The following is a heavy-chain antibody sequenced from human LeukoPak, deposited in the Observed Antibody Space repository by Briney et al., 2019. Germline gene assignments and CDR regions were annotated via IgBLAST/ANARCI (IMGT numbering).Heavy chain of an antibody. V-gene: IGHV4-39*01. D-gene: IGHD3-10*01. CDR2: IYYSGST. CDR3: ARQDYYGTFDY. CDR1: GGSISSSSYY. Sequence: PSETLSLTCTVAGGSISSSSYYWGWIRQPPGKGLEWIGSIYYSGSTYYNPSLKSRVTISVDTSKNQFSLKLSSVTAADTAVYYCARQDYYGTFDYWGQGTLVTVSS. J-gene: IGHJ4*02.